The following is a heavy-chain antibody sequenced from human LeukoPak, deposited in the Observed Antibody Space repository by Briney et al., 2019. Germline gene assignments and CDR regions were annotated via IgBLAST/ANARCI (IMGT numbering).Heavy chain of an antibody. CDR2: IIPIFGTA. D-gene: IGHD3-10*01. CDR3: ARESHLGVRGFDY. CDR1: GGTFSSYA. V-gene: IGHV1-69*13. J-gene: IGHJ4*02. Sequence: ASVKVSCKASGGTFSSYAISWVRQAPGQGLEWMGGIIPIFGTANYAQKFQGRVTITADESTSTAYMELSSLRSEDTAVYYCARESHLGVRGFDYWGQGTLVTVSS.